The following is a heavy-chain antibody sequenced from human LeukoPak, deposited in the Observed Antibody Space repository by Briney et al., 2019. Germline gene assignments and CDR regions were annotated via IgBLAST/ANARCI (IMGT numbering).Heavy chain of an antibody. Sequence: SETLPLTCTVSGGSISSSSYYWGWIRQPPGKGLEWIGSIYYSGSTYYNPSLKSRVTISVDTSKNQFSLKLSSVTAADTAVYYCARVELVGEGVQFDYWGQGTLVTVSS. J-gene: IGHJ4*02. CDR2: IYYSGST. CDR3: ARVELVGEGVQFDY. V-gene: IGHV4-39*01. D-gene: IGHD5-12*01. CDR1: GGSISSSSYY.